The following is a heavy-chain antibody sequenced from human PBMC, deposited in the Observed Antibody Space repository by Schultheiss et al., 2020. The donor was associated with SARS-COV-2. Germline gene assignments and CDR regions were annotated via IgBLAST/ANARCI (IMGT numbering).Heavy chain of an antibody. J-gene: IGHJ5*02. CDR2: MYYRGNT. Sequence: SQTLSLTCTVSNGSITSDDYYWSWIRQAPGKGLEWIGSMYYRGNTYYNPSLKSRVSMSVDTSKNHFSLNLSSVTAADTAVYYCARHPLLVAAAQWGWFDPWGQGTLVTVSS. CDR1: NGSITSDDYY. V-gene: IGHV4-39*01. CDR3: ARHPLLVAAAQWGWFDP. D-gene: IGHD6-25*01.